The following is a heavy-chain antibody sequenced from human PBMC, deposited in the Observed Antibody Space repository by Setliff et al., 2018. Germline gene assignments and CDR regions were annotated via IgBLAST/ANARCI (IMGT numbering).Heavy chain of an antibody. CDR2: ISTSGNTV. J-gene: IGHJ6*03. V-gene: IGHV3-11*01. D-gene: IGHD3-10*01. Sequence: PGGSLRLSCAASGFIFSENYMNWVRQAPGKGLEWVSYISTSGNTVDYLDSVKGRFTISRDNAKNLMYLEMNSLRAEDTAVCYCARGRTLTTVRDGGMDVWGKGTPVTVSS. CDR1: GFIFSENY. CDR3: ARGRTLTTVRDGGMDV.